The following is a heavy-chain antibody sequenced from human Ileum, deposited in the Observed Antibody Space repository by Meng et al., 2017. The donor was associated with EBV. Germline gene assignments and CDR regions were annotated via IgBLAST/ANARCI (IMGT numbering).Heavy chain of an antibody. J-gene: IGHJ4*02. CDR3: GTLKYTSGFYGPAY. V-gene: IGHV7-4-1*02. CDR2: NNTNTGNP. CDR1: GFTFVSYT. D-gene: IGHD6-19*01. Sequence: QVQLVQPGTDLKQTEASMQVSCKASGFTFVSYTLNWVRQAPGQGLEWMGWNNTNTGNPTYAQGFTGRFVFSLDTSVSTAYLQISSLKAEDTAVYYCGTLKYTSGFYGPAYWGQGALVTVSS.